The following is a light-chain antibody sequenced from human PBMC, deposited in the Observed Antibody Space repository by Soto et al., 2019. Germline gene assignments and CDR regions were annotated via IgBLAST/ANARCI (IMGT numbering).Light chain of an antibody. CDR2: NTS. CDR1: TGAVTSGYY. CDR3: LLYYGGTVV. V-gene: IGLV7-43*01. Sequence: QAVVTQEPSLTVSPGGTVTLTCASSTGAVTSGYYPNWFQQKPGQAPRALIYNTSNKHSWTPARFSGALLGGKAALTLSGVQREDEAEYYCLLYYGGTVVIGGGTKLTVL. J-gene: IGLJ2*01.